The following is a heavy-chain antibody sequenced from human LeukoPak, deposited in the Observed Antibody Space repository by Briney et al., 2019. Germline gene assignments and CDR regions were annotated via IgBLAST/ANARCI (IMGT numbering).Heavy chain of an antibody. V-gene: IGHV3-21*01. J-gene: IGHJ4*02. CDR2: ISSSSTYI. CDR3: ARVAEAAAFDY. D-gene: IGHD6-13*01. Sequence: PGGSLRLSCAASGFTFSSYEMNWARQAPGKGLEWVSSISSSSTYIYYADSVKGRFTISRDNAKSSLYLQMNSLRADDTAVYYCARVAEAAAFDYWGQGTLVTVSS. CDR1: GFTFSSYE.